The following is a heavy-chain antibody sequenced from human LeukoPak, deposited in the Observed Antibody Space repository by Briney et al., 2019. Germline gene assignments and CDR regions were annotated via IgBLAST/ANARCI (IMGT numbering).Heavy chain of an antibody. CDR2: ISGSTNYI. CDR3: VRVGYCSSSTCRNYFDY. V-gene: IGHV3-21*01. CDR1: GFPLSGYS. J-gene: IGHJ4*02. D-gene: IGHD2-2*01. Sequence: PGGSLRLSCAASGFPLSGYSMNWVRQAPGKGLEWVSSISGSTNYIYYADSVKGRFTISRDNARNSLYLQMNSLRAEDTAVYYCVRVGYCSSSTCRNYFDYWGQGTLVTVSP.